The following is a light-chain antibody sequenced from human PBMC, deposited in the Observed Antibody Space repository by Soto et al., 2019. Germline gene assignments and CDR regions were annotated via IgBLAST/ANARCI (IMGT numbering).Light chain of an antibody. CDR2: GAS. CDR1: QSVSTN. V-gene: IGKV3-15*01. Sequence: EVVMTQSPATLSVSPGERATLSCRASQSVSTNLAWYQQIPGQAPRLLIYGASTRATDTPVRFRGSGSGTEFTLTISSLQSEDLGVYYCQQYNNWPPSIIFGQGTRLEIK. J-gene: IGKJ5*01. CDR3: QQYNNWPPSII.